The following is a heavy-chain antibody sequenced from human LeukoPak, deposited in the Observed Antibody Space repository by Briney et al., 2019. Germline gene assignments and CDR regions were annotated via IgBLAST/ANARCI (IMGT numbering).Heavy chain of an antibody. Sequence: GGSLRLSCAASGFTFSSYSMNWVRQAPGKGLEWVSSISSSSSYIYYADSVKGRLTISRDNAKNSLYLQMNSLRAEDTAVYYCARVGDSSDYEVYPTVKFFDYWGQGTLVTVSS. V-gene: IGHV3-21*01. CDR1: GFTFSSYS. CDR2: ISSSSSYI. J-gene: IGHJ4*02. CDR3: ARVGDSSDYEVYPTVKFFDY. D-gene: IGHD3-22*01.